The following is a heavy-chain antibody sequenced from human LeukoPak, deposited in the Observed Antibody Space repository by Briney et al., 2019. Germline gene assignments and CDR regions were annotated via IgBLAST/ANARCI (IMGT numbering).Heavy chain of an antibody. D-gene: IGHD6-19*01. CDR2: IIPILGIA. V-gene: IGHV1-69*04. CDR3: ARGAPASGLDG. Sequence: SVKVSCKASGGTFSSYAISWVRQAPGQGLEWMGRIIPILGIANYAQKFQGRVTITADKSTSTAYMELSSLRSEDTAVYYCARGAPASGLDGWVQGTLVTVSS. CDR1: GGTFSSYA. J-gene: IGHJ4*02.